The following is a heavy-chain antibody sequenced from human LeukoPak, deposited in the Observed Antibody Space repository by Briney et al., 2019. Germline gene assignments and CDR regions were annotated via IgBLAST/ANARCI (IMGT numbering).Heavy chain of an antibody. CDR3: ARVRDGYSYGTNWFDP. CDR2: INANSGGT. J-gene: IGHJ5*02. V-gene: IGHV1-2*02. Sequence: GASVRFSCKASGYTFTAYYMHWVRQAPGQGLEWMGWINANSGGTNYAQKFQGRVTMTRDTSISTVYMDLRRLTSDDTAVYYCARVRDGYSYGTNWFDPWGQGTLVTVSS. CDR1: GYTFTAYY. D-gene: IGHD5-18*01.